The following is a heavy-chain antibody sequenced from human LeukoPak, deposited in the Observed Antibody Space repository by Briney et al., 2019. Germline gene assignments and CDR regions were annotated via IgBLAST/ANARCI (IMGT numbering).Heavy chain of an antibody. CDR2: IDGNGGST. J-gene: IGHJ6*03. D-gene: IGHD3-10*01. CDR3: AKREYFYGSGSYSSYMDV. V-gene: IGHV3-23*01. CDR1: GFIFSSFT. Sequence: GGSLRLSCAASGFIFSSFTMSWVRQAPGKGLEWVSGIDGNGGSTYYADSVKGRFTTSRDNSKNTPYLQVNSLRAEDTAIYYCAKREYFYGSGSYSSYMDVWGKGAAVTVSS.